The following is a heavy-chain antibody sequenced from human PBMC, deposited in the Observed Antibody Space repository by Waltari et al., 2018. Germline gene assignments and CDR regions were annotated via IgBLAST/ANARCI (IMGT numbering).Heavy chain of an antibody. Sequence: QVQLVESGGGVVQPGRSLRLSCAASGFTFSSYAMHWVRQAPGKGLEWGAVISYDGSNKYYADSVKGRFTISRDNSKNTLYLQMNSLRAEDTAVYYCARSHTDYAFDIWGQGTMVTVSS. CDR2: ISYDGSNK. D-gene: IGHD2-2*02. CDR3: ARSHTDYAFDI. CDR1: GFTFSSYA. J-gene: IGHJ3*02. V-gene: IGHV3-30-3*01.